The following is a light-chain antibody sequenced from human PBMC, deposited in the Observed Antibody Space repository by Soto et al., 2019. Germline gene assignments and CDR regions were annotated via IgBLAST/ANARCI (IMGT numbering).Light chain of an antibody. V-gene: IGKV1-39*01. Sequence: DIQMTQSPSSLSASVGDRVTLTCRASQTCNNYLNWYQQKPGKAPKLLIYTATILQIGGSSRFRGSWSGTDFTLTISSLQPEDFATYYCQQSDTVPHTFGQGTKLEIK. CDR3: QQSDTVPHT. CDR1: QTCNNY. J-gene: IGKJ2*01. CDR2: TAT.